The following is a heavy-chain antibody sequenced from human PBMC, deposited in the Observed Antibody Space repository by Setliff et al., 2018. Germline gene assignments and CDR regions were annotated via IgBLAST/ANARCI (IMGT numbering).Heavy chain of an antibody. Sequence: PSETLSLTCTVSGGSVRSHYWSWIRHSPGKGLEWIGFIFYSGDTKSNPSLKSRVTMSVDTSKNQFSLQLSSVTAADTAVYYCARGRMPHYYMDVWGKGTTVTVSS. V-gene: IGHV4-59*02. CDR2: IFYSGDT. J-gene: IGHJ6*03. D-gene: IGHD2-2*01. CDR1: GGSVRSHY. CDR3: ARGRMPHYYMDV.